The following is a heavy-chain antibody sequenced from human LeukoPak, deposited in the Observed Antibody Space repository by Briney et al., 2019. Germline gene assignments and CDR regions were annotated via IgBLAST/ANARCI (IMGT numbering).Heavy chain of an antibody. CDR2: INHSGST. J-gene: IGHJ4*02. D-gene: IGHD4-11*01. Sequence: PSETLSLTCTVSGGSISSYYWSWIRQPPGKGLEWIGEINHSGSTNYNPSLKSRVTISVDTSKNQFSLKLSSVTAADTAVYYCAGGHSILDYWGQGTLVTVSS. V-gene: IGHV4-34*01. CDR3: AGGHSILDY. CDR1: GGSISSYY.